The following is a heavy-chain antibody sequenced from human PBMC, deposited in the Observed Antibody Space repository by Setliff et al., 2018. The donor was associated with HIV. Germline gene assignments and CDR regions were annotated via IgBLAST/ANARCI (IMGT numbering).Heavy chain of an antibody. CDR1: GDSISSYY. Sequence: SETLSLTCTVSGDSISSYYWTWIRQPPGKGLEWIGYIYDRGSTNYNPSLKSRVTISVDTSKNQFSLKLSSVTAADTAVYFCARQTYYYDNSGHNWFDPWGQGTLVTVSS. CDR2: IYDRGST. V-gene: IGHV4-59*08. CDR3: ARQTYYYDNSGHNWFDP. D-gene: IGHD3-22*01. J-gene: IGHJ5*02.